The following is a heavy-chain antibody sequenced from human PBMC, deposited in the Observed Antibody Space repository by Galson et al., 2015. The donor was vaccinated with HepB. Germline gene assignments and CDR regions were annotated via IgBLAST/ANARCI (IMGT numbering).Heavy chain of an antibody. J-gene: IGHJ4*02. CDR2: INPSGGST. D-gene: IGHD3-16*01. Sequence: SVKVSCKASGYTFTSYYMHWVRQATGQGLEWMGIINPSGGSTSYAQKLQGRVTMTRDTSTSTVYMELSSLRSEDPAVYYCARGGALGEVFDYWGQGTLVTVSS. CDR3: ARGGALGEVFDY. V-gene: IGHV1-46*04. CDR1: GYTFTSYY.